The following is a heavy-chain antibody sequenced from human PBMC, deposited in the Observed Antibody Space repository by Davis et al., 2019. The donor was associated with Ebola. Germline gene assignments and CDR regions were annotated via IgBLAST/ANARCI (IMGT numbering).Heavy chain of an antibody. CDR2: INHSGST. V-gene: IGHV4-34*01. CDR3: ARPIRRTYRSSWYH. J-gene: IGHJ5*02. Sequence: PGGSLTLSCAVYGGSFSGYYWSWIRQPPGKGLEWIGEINHSGSTNYNPSLKSRVTISVDTSKNQFSLKLSTVTAADTAVYYCARPIRRTYRSSWYHWGQGTLVTVSS. D-gene: IGHD6-13*01. CDR1: GGSFSGYY.